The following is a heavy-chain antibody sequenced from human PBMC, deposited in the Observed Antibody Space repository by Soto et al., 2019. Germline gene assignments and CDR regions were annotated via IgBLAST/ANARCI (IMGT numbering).Heavy chain of an antibody. CDR2: ISSSSSYT. CDR1: GFTFSDYY. CDR3: ARVEVTMVRGVIITPTFGMDV. J-gene: IGHJ6*02. V-gene: IGHV3-11*06. D-gene: IGHD3-10*01. Sequence: GGSLRLSCAASGFTFSDYYMSWIRQAPGKGLEWVSYISSSSSYTNYADSVKGRFTISRDNAKNSLYLQMNSLRAEDTAVYYCARVEVTMVRGVIITPTFGMDVWGQGTTVTVSS.